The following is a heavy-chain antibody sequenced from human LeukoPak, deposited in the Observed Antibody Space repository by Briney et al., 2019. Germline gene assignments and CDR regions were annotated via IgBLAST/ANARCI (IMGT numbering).Heavy chain of an antibody. D-gene: IGHD1-26*01. J-gene: IGHJ6*02. V-gene: IGHV3-21*01. CDR3: AKPGPATTNSYGMDV. Sequence: PGGSLRLSRAASGFTFSSYSMNWVRQAPGKGLEWVSSISSSSSTIFYADSLKGRFTISRDNAKNSLYLQMNSLRAEDTAVYYCAKPGPATTNSYGMDVWGQGTTVTVSS. CDR2: ISSSSSTI. CDR1: GFTFSSYS.